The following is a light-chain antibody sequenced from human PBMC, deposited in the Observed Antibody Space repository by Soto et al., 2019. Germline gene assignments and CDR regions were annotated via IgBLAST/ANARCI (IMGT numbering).Light chain of an antibody. V-gene: IGKV1-5*03. Sequence: DIQMTQSPSTLSASVGDRVTITCRASQSFSSWLAWYQQKPGKAPKLLIYKASSLESGVPSRFSGSGSGTEFTLTINSLQPDDLATYYCQQYSSHIYTFGQGTKLEIK. CDR3: QQYSSHIYT. J-gene: IGKJ2*01. CDR1: QSFSSW. CDR2: KAS.